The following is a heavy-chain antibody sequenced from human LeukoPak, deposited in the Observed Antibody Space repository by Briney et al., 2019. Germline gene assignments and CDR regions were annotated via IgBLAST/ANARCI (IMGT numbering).Heavy chain of an antibody. D-gene: IGHD6-19*01. CDR3: AKMSSTGPHDY. CDR1: GFTFSSYG. V-gene: IGHV3-30*02. J-gene: IGHJ4*02. Sequence: PGGSLRLSCAASGFTFSSYGIHWVRQAPGKGLEWVTFISYDGSNKYHADSVKGRFTISRDNSKNTVYLQMNSLRAEDTAVYYCAKMSSTGPHDYWGQGTLVTVSS. CDR2: ISYDGSNK.